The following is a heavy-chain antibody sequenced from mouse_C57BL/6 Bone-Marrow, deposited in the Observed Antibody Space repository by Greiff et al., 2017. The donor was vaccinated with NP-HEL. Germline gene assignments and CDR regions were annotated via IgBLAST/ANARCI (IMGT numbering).Heavy chain of an antibody. CDR3: ARGVTTVERAWFAY. J-gene: IGHJ3*01. CDR2: ISYDGSN. Sequence: EVKLQESGPGLVKPSQSLSLTCSVTGYSITSGYYWNWIRQFPGNKLEWMGYISYDGSNNYNPSLKNRISITRDTSKNQFFLKLNAVTTEDTATYYCARGVTTVERAWFAYWGQGTLVTVSA. D-gene: IGHD1-1*01. V-gene: IGHV3-6*01. CDR1: GYSITSGYY.